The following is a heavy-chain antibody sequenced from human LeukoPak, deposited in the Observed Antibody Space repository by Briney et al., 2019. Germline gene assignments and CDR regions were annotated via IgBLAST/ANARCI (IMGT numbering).Heavy chain of an antibody. J-gene: IGHJ5*02. CDR3: ARGGRRSVITVVVVAAKHWFDP. Sequence: SETLSLTGTVSGGSISSYYWSWIRQPPGKGLEWMGDIYYSGSSSYNPSLKSRVTISVDTSKNQCSLKLSSVTAADTAVYYCARGGRRSVITVVVVAAKHWFDPWGQGTLVTVSS. D-gene: IGHD2-15*01. V-gene: IGHV4-59*01. CDR1: GGSISSYY. CDR2: IYYSGSS.